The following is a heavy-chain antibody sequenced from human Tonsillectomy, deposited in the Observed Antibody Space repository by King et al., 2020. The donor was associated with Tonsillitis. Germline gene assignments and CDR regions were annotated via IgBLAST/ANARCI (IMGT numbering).Heavy chain of an antibody. Sequence: VQLVESGGGLVQPGGSLRISCAASGFTFSSSAMHWVRLAPGKGLEWVAYIWSDGSDKLYADSVQGRFTISRDNSKSIQYLQMNSLRPEDTAVYYCVKEQGAGGSREYWGQGTLVTVSS. CDR3: VKEQGAGGSREY. V-gene: IGHV3-30*02. CDR2: IWSDGSDK. CDR1: GFTFSSSA. J-gene: IGHJ4*02. D-gene: IGHD4-23*01.